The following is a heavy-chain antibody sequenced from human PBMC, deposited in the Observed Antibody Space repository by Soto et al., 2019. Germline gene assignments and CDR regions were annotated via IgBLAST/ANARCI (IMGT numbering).Heavy chain of an antibody. CDR3: AHRLPYSFYWDVGWFDT. D-gene: IGHD2-21*01. CDR1: GFSLTTGGVG. V-gene: IGHV2-5*02. CDR2: IYWDNDR. J-gene: IGHJ5*02. Sequence: QITLKESGPLLVEPTQTLTLTCSFSGFSLTTGGVGVGWLRQAPGKALECLGIIYWDNDRRYNPSLKERLTLTQDTSKHQVVLTMTYMEPVDTATYYCAHRLPYSFYWDVGWFDTWGQGTLVTVS.